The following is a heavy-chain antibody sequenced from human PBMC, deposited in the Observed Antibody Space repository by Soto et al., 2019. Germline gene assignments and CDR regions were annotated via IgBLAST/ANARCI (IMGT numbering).Heavy chain of an antibody. J-gene: IGHJ3*02. V-gene: IGHV4-59*01. CDR1: GGSMSGYY. Sequence: QVQLQESGPGLEKASETLSLTCTVSGGSMSGYYWSWIRQPPGKELEWIGFIYDSGTTNYNPSLKSRGTISIDTSKNQFSLKLTSVPAADTAVYYCARVSHIVVVPAVRGAFDIWGQETMSTVPS. CDR3: ARVSHIVVVPAVRGAFDI. CDR2: IYDSGTT. D-gene: IGHD2-21*02.